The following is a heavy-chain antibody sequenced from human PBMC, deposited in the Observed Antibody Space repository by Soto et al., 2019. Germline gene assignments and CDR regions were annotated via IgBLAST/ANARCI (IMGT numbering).Heavy chain of an antibody. J-gene: IGHJ4*02. CDR1: GNTFTSYA. CDR3: AIGRASGSYYLLDY. Sequence: ASVKVSCKASGNTFTSYAINWVRQATGHGPEWMGWINPNSGNIGYSQKFQGRVTITRDTATRTAYMEVSRLRSDDTAVYFCAIGRASGSYYLLDYWGQGTLVTVSS. D-gene: IGHD3-10*01. V-gene: IGHV1-8*02. CDR2: INPNSGNI.